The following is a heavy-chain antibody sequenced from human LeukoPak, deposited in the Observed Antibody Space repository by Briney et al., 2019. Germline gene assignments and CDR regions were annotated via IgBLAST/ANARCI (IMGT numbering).Heavy chain of an antibody. D-gene: IGHD3-22*01. V-gene: IGHV3-23*01. CDR1: GFTFSSYA. Sequence: GGSLRLSCAASGFTFSSYAMSWVRQAPGKGLEWVSAISGSVGSTYYADSVKGRFTISRDNSKNTLYLQMNSLRAEDTAVYYCAKVRSSGYYFIYWGQGTLVTVSS. J-gene: IGHJ4*02. CDR2: ISGSVGST. CDR3: AKVRSSGYYFIY.